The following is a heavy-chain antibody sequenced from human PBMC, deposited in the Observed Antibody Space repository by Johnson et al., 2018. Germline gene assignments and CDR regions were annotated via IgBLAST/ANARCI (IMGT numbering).Heavy chain of an antibody. CDR1: GFTFDEYT. CDR3: ARGCSGGSCYLSYYYYYMDV. CDR2: INWDGGST. V-gene: IGHV3-43*01. J-gene: IGHJ6*03. D-gene: IGHD2-15*01. Sequence: VQLVETGGGVVQPGRSLRLSCAASGFTFDEYTMHWVRQAPGKGLEWVSLINWDGGSTYYGVSVKGRFTISRDNSKNSLYLQMNSLTAEDTAVYYCARGCSGGSCYLSYYYYYMDVWGKGTTVTVSS.